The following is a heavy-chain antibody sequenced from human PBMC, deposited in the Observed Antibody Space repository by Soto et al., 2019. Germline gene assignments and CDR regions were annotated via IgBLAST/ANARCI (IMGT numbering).Heavy chain of an antibody. V-gene: IGHV4-34*01. CDR1: VGVLRESY. CDR3: VRIRYQLPSSVLWLDP. D-gene: IGHD3-16*01. Sequence: SETLTLPLAVYVGVLRESYWTWIRQPPGKGLEWIGEINHVGGTNYNPSLKSRVTMSVDTSQNQYSLRLISVTAADTAMYFCVRIRYQLPSSVLWLDPWGQGTPVTVSS. J-gene: IGHJ5*02. CDR2: INHVGGT.